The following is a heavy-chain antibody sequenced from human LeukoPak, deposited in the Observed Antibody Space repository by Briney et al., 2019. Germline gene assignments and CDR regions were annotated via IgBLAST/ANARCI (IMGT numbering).Heavy chain of an antibody. D-gene: IGHD5-18*01. J-gene: IGHJ4*02. V-gene: IGHV4-30-2*01. Sequence: SQTLSLTCTVSGGSISSGGYYWNWIRQPPGKGLEWIGYIYHSGSTYYNPSLKSRVTISVDRSKNQFSLKMTSVTAADTAVYYCARVVRGYRFYFDYWGQGTLVTVSS. CDR1: GGSISSGGYY. CDR2: IYHSGST. CDR3: ARVVRGYRFYFDY.